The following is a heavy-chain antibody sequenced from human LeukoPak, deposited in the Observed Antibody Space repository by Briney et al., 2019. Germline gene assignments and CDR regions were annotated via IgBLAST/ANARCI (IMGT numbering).Heavy chain of an antibody. CDR2: ISGSGGST. Sequence: SGGSLRLSCAASGFTFSSYAMSWVRQAPGKGLEWVSAISGSGGSTYYADSVKGRFTISRDNSKNTLYLQMNSLRAEDTAVYYCAGSGDCCLDAFDIWGQGTMVTASS. CDR3: AGSGDCCLDAFDI. V-gene: IGHV3-23*01. J-gene: IGHJ3*02. CDR1: GFTFSSYA. D-gene: IGHD2-21*02.